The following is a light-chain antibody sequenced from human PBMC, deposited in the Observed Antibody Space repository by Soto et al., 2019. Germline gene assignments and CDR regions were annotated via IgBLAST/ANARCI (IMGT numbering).Light chain of an antibody. CDR2: EVN. CDR3: SSYTGSNNV. J-gene: IGLJ1*01. CDR1: SSDVGGYNY. Sequence: QSALTQPPSASGSPGQSVTISCTGTSSDVGGYNYVSWYQQHPGKAPKLIIYEVNKRPSGVPDRFSGSKSGNTASLAVSGLQDEDDADYYCSSYTGSNNVFGTGTKVTVL. V-gene: IGLV2-8*01.